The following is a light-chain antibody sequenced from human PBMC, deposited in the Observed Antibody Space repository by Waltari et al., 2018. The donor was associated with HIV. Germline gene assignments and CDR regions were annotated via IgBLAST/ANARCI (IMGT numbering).Light chain of an antibody. V-gene: IGLV1-47*01. CDR1: TGRNN. J-gene: IGLJ2*01. CDR3: AAWDDSLSGPVI. Sequence: PHSASGTPGQRVTISCSGSTGRNNVSWYQQFAGTAPKLLIFRNNQRPSGVPDRFSGSKSGTSASLAISGLRSEDEADYDCAAWDDSLSGPVIFGGGTKLTVL. CDR2: RNN.